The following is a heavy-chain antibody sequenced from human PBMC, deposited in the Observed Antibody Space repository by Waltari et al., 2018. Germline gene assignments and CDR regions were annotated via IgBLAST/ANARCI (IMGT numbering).Heavy chain of an antibody. CDR1: GFTFSSFV. D-gene: IGHD6-19*01. CDR3: VKGSSGWFFLDH. CDR2: IRSNGDRS. V-gene: IGHV3-64D*06. Sequence: EVQLVESGGGLVQPGGSLRLSCSISGFTFSSFVMHWVRQAPGKGLEYVSAIRSNGDRSHYTDAVRGRFTVSRDNSKDTLYLEMRSLRIEDTAVYYCVKGSSGWFFLDHWGQGAPVTVA. J-gene: IGHJ4*02.